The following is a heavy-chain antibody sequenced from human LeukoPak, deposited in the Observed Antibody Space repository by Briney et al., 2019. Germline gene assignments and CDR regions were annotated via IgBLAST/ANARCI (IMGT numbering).Heavy chain of an antibody. J-gene: IGHJ5*02. V-gene: IGHV4-59*08. CDR2: IHYSGST. Sequence: SETLSLTCTVSGGSISPYYWSWIRQPPGKGLEWIGYIHYSGSTNYNPSLKSRVSMSVDTSKNQFSLKLSSVTAADTAVYYCARHWQRLVPPIFARFRSWFDPWGQGTLVTVSS. CDR3: ARHWQRLVPPIFARFRSWFDP. CDR1: GGSISPYY. D-gene: IGHD6-13*01.